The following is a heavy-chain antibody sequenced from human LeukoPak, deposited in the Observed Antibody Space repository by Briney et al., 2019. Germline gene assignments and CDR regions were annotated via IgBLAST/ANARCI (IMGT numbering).Heavy chain of an antibody. V-gene: IGHV3-15*01. Sequence: PGGSLRLSCAASGFTFSNAWMSWVRQAPGKGLEWVGRIKSKTDGGTTDYAAPVKGRFTISRDDSKNTLYLQMNSLKTEDTAVYYCTTGSSSGLGFDPWGQGTLVTVSS. CDR3: TTGSSSGLGFDP. CDR2: IKSKTDGGTT. CDR1: GFTFSNAW. D-gene: IGHD6-19*01. J-gene: IGHJ5*02.